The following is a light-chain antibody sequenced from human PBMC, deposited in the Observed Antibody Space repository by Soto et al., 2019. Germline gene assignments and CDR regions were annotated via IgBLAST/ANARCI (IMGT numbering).Light chain of an antibody. V-gene: IGLV1-44*01. CDR2: SND. CDR1: TSNIGSNT. CDR3: AVWDDSLNAWV. J-gene: IGLJ3*02. Sequence: QSVLTQPPSASGTPGQSVTISCSGSTSNIGSNTVNWYQQLPGTAPKLLVYSNDQRPSGVPDRFSASKSGTSAFLAISGLQSEDEADYDCAVWDDSLNAWVFGGGTKVNVL.